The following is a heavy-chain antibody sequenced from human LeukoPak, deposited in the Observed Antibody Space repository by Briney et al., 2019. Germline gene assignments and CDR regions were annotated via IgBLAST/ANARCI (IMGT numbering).Heavy chain of an antibody. D-gene: IGHD6-13*01. J-gene: IGHJ3*02. V-gene: IGHV1-69*05. Sequence: ASVKVSCKASGGTFSSYAISWVRQAPGQGLEWMGGIIPIFGTANYAQKFQGRVTITTDESTSTAYTELSSLRSEDTAVYYCARGPQDRYSSSWDAFDIWGQGTMVTVSS. CDR1: GGTFSSYA. CDR2: IIPIFGTA. CDR3: ARGPQDRYSSSWDAFDI.